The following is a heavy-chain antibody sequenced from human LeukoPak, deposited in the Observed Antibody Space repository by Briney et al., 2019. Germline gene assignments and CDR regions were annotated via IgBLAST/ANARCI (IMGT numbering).Heavy chain of an antibody. CDR2: INLNSGGT. Sequence: VASVKVSCKASGYTFTVYYMHWVRQAPGQGLEWVGWINLNSGGTNYAQKFQGWVTMTRDRSISTAYMELSRLRSDDTAVYYCARDRGYCSGGSCYFYGMDVWGQGTTVTVSS. V-gene: IGHV1-2*04. CDR1: GYTFTVYY. CDR3: ARDRGYCSGGSCYFYGMDV. D-gene: IGHD2-15*01. J-gene: IGHJ6*02.